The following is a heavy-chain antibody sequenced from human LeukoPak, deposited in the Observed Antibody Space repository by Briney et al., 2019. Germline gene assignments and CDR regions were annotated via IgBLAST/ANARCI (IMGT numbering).Heavy chain of an antibody. J-gene: IGHJ4*02. D-gene: IGHD2-2*01. V-gene: IGHV4-34*01. CDR1: GGSFSGYY. CDR2: INHSGST. CDR3: ARGIRYCSSTSCYVGRFDY. Sequence: SETLSLTCAVYGGSFSGYYWSWIRRPPGKGLEWIGEINHSGSTNYNPSLKSRVTISGDTSKNQFSLKLSSVTAANTAVYYCARGIRYCSSTSCYVGRFDYWGQGTLVTVSS.